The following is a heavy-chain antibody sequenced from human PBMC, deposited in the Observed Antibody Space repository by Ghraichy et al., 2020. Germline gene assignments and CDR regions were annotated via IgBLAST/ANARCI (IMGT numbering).Heavy chain of an antibody. V-gene: IGHV3-30*18. CDR2: ISYDGSNK. D-gene: IGHD3-3*01. Sequence: GESLNISCAASGFTFSSYGMHWVRQAPGKGLEWVAVISYDGSNKYYADSVKGRFTISRDNSKNTLYLQMNSLRAEDTAVYYCAKDRLHTIFGVVIPHYGMDVWGQGTTVTVSS. J-gene: IGHJ6*02. CDR3: AKDRLHTIFGVVIPHYGMDV. CDR1: GFTFSSYG.